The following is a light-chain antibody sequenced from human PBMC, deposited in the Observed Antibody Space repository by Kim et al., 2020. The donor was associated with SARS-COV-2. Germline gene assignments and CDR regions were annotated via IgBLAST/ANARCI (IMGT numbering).Light chain of an antibody. CDR2: KAS. CDR3: QQYGNSLWT. CDR1: QSIGSW. Sequence: DIQMTQSPSTLSAFVGDRVTITCRASQSIGSWLAWYQQKPGKAPKLLIYKASSLESGVPSRFSGSGSGTEFTLTISRLEPDDSAVYYCQQYGNSLWTFGQGTKVDIK. J-gene: IGKJ1*01. V-gene: IGKV1-5*03.